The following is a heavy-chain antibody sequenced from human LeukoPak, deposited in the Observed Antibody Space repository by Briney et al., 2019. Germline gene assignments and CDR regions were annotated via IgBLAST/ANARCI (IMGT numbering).Heavy chain of an antibody. CDR3: AKRVGRYDFWSGPIDY. D-gene: IGHD3-3*01. Sequence: SGGSLRLSCAASGFTFSSYAMSWVRQAPGKGLEWVSAISGSGGSTYYADSVKGRFTISRDNSKSTLYLQMNSLRAEDTAVYYCAKRVGRYDFWSGPIDYWGQGTLVTVSS. CDR1: GFTFSSYA. J-gene: IGHJ4*02. CDR2: ISGSGGST. V-gene: IGHV3-23*01.